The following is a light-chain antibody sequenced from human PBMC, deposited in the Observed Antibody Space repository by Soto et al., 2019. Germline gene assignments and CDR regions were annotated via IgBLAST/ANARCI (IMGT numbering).Light chain of an antibody. CDR3: QPSYGSPLT. V-gene: IGKV1-39*01. Sequence: DIQMTQSPSSLSASVGDRVTITCRASQSISSYLNWYQQRPGKAPNNLIYAASRLQSGVPSRFSGSGSGTDFTLTISNLQPEDVATYYCQPSYGSPLTFGGGTKVEIK. J-gene: IGKJ4*01. CDR1: QSISSY. CDR2: AAS.